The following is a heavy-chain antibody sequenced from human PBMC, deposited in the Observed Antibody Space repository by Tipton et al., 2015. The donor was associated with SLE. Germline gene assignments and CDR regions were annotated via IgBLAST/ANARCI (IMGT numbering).Heavy chain of an antibody. D-gene: IGHD6-13*01. J-gene: IGHJ3*02. V-gene: IGHV4-4*07. CDR1: GGSISSYY. CDR2: IYPSGST. Sequence: TLSLTCTVSGGSISSYYWSWIRQPAGKGLEWIGRIYPSGSTNYNPPLKSRVTMSVDTSKNQFSLKLRSVTAADTAVYYCARDVAAAGPPSPSAFDIWGQGTMVTVSS. CDR3: ARDVAAAGPPSPSAFDI.